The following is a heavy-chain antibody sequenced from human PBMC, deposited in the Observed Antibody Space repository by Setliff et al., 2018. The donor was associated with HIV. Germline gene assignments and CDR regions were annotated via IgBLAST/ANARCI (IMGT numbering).Heavy chain of an antibody. V-gene: IGHV4-34*01. CDR3: AKTSVGATGLYAFDI. CDR2: IYYSGST. CDR1: GGSFSGYY. D-gene: IGHD1-26*01. J-gene: IGHJ3*02. Sequence: SETLSLTCAVYGGSFSGYYWSWIRQPPGKGLEWIGSIYYSGSTYYNPSLKSRVTISVDKSKNQFSLKLSSVTAADTAVYYCAKTSVGATGLYAFDIWGQGTMVTVSS.